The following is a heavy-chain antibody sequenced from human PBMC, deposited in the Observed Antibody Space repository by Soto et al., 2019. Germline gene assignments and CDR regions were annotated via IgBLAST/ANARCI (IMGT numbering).Heavy chain of an antibody. D-gene: IGHD3-10*01. V-gene: IGHV3-23*04. Sequence: EVQLVESGGGLVQPGGSLRLSCAASGFIFDSFALSWVRQALGKGLEWVSGIGGSGGRTYYADSVKGRFTISRDNSKNTLYLQMSSLSAEDTAIYYCAKDRAFWFGEGGWFDPWGQGTLVTVSS. J-gene: IGHJ5*02. CDR3: AKDRAFWFGEGGWFDP. CDR2: IGGSGGRT. CDR1: GFIFDSFA.